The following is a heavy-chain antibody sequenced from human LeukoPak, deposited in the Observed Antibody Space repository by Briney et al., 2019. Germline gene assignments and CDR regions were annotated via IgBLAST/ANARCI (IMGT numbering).Heavy chain of an antibody. CDR2: MHPYSGNT. D-gene: IGHD6-19*01. CDR1: GNTFTSYD. Sequence: GASVKVSYKASGNTFTSYDINWVRPATGQGVEWVGWMHPYSGNTGYAQKFQGRVTITRNTYISTAYMELSSLRSEDTAVYYCARVTSAVAGGDYWGQGTLVTVSS. J-gene: IGHJ4*02. V-gene: IGHV1-8*03. CDR3: ARVTSAVAGGDY.